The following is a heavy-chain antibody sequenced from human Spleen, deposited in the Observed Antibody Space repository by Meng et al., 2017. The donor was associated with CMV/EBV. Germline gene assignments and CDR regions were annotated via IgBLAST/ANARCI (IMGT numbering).Heavy chain of an antibody. D-gene: IGHD6-25*01. V-gene: IGHV3-21*01. J-gene: IGHJ4*02. Sequence: SCAASGFTFSTYSMNWVRQAPGKGLEWVSSISPTSDYMYHADSVKGRFTISRDNAENSVYLQMNNLRADDTAVYYCAGSATGPNFDYWGQGALVTVSS. CDR1: GFTFSTYS. CDR3: AGSATGPNFDY. CDR2: ISPTSDYM.